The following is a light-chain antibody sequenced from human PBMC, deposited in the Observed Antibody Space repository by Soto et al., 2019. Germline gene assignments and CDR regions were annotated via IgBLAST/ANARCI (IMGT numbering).Light chain of an antibody. Sequence: DIQMTQSPSSLSASVGDRVTITCLASQSISSWLAWYHQKPGKAPKLLIYDASSLESGVPSRFSGSGSGTEFTLTISSLQPDDFATYYCQQYNNYSPACGPGTKVDIK. V-gene: IGKV1-5*01. CDR1: QSISSW. CDR2: DAS. J-gene: IGKJ3*01. CDR3: QQYNNYSPA.